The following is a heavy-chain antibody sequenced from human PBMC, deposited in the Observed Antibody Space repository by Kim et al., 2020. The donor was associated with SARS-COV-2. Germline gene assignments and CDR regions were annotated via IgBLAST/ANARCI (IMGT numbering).Heavy chain of an antibody. J-gene: IGHJ4*02. V-gene: IGHV3-11*01. D-gene: IGHD3-10*01. CDR3: ARDFDGRMVQGVHFDY. Sequence: SVKGRFTNSRDNAKNSLYLQMNSLRAEDTAVYYCARDFDGRMVQGVHFDYWGQGTLVTVSS.